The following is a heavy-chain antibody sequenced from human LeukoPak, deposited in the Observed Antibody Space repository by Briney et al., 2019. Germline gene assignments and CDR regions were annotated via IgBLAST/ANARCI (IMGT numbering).Heavy chain of an antibody. V-gene: IGHV6-1*01. J-gene: IGHJ4*02. Sequence: SQTLSLTCAISGDSVSSNSAAWNWIRQSPSRGLEWLGRTYYRSKWYNDYAVSVKSRITINPDTSKNQFSLQLNSVTPEDTAVYYCARTNYYDRSGYYYGHDYWGQGILVTVSS. D-gene: IGHD3-22*01. CDR3: ARTNYYDRSGYYYGHDY. CDR2: TYYRSKWYN. CDR1: GDSVSSNSAA.